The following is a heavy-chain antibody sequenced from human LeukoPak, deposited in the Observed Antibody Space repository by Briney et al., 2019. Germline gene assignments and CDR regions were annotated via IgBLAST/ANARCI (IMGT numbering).Heavy chain of an antibody. Sequence: GGSLRLSCEASRFIFSSYAMHWVRQAPGKGLEWVAVISYDGSKEYYADSVKGRFTISRDNSKNTLYLQMDSLRTEDTAIYYCARAPPCSWFGENWYFDVWGRGTLVTVSS. CDR1: RFIFSSYA. J-gene: IGHJ2*01. V-gene: IGHV3-30-3*01. CDR2: ISYDGSKE. CDR3: ARAPPCSWFGENWYFDV. D-gene: IGHD3-10*01.